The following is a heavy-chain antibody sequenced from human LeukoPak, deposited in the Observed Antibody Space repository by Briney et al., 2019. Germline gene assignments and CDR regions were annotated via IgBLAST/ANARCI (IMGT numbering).Heavy chain of an antibody. D-gene: IGHD1-26*01. CDR1: GFTVSSNY. V-gene: IGHV3-53*01. J-gene: IGHJ3*02. CDR3: ARGGSYLSAFDI. CDR2: IYSDGST. Sequence: TGGSLRLSCAASGFTVSSNYMSWVRQAPGKGLEWVSIIYSDGSTFYADSVKGRFTISRDNSKNTLYLQMNSLRAEDTAVYYCARGGSYLSAFDIWGQGTMVTVSS.